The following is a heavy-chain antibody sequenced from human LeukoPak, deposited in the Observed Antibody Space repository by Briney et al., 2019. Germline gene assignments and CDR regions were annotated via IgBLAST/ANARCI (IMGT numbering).Heavy chain of an antibody. D-gene: IGHD3-22*01. CDR2: ISYSGST. CDR1: GDSLNNSY. CDR3: ARAPVDSRGYYYWFES. Sequence: SETLSLTCTVSGDSLNNSYWSWIRQPRGTALEWIGFISYSGSTNYNPSITRRVTISLDTSKKQFSLKLTSVTAADTAVYYCARAPVDSRGYYYWFESWGQGTLVTVSS. V-gene: IGHV4-59*01. J-gene: IGHJ5*01.